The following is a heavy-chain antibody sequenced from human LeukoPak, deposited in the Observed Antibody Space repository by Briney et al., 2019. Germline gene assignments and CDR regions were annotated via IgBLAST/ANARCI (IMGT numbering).Heavy chain of an antibody. CDR2: INPSGGST. Sequence: GASVTVSCKASGYTFTSYYMHWVRQARGQGLEWMGIINPSGGSTSYAQKFQGRVTMTRDTSTGTVYMELSSLRSEDTAVYYCALIAARIGVFNYGGQGTLATVSS. CDR3: ALIAARIGVFNY. V-gene: IGHV1-46*01. J-gene: IGHJ4*02. CDR1: GYTFTSYY. D-gene: IGHD6-6*01.